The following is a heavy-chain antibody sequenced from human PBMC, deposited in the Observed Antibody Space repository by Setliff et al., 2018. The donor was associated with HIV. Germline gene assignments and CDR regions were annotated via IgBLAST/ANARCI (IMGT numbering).Heavy chain of an antibody. CDR3: ARVEGATATLTD. CDR2: MYTSGGGA. J-gene: IGHJ4*02. V-gene: IGHV1-46*01. D-gene: IGHD1-26*01. Sequence: ASVKVSCKAPGYTFTTYYIHWVRQAPGQGLEWVGLMYTSGGGAKYAQKFQGRVTMTRDTSTRTVYMELSSMRSEDTAVYYCARVEGATATLTDWGQGTLVTVSS. CDR1: GYTFTTYY.